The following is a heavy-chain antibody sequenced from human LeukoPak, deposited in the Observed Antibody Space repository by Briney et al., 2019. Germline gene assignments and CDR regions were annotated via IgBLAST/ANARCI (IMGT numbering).Heavy chain of an antibody. CDR2: ISAYNGNT. V-gene: IGHV1-18*01. CDR1: GYTFTSYG. D-gene: IGHD2-21*02. J-gene: IGHJ6*02. CDR3: ARERAYCGGDCSSYGMDV. Sequence: ASVKVSCKASGYTFTSYGISWVRQAPGQGLEWMGWISAYNGNTNYAQKLQGRVTMTTDTSTSTAYMELRSLRSDDTAVYYCARERAYCGGDCSSYGMDVWGQGTTVTVSS.